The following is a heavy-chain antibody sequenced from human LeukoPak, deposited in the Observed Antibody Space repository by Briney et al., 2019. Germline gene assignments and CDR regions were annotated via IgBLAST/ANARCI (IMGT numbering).Heavy chain of an antibody. CDR2: IYPGDSDT. CDR3: ARTPGYCSSTSCYHYYGMDV. J-gene: IGHJ6*04. CDR1: GYSFTSYW. D-gene: IGHD2-2*01. V-gene: IGHV5-51*01. Sequence: GESLKISGKGSGYSFTSYWIGWVRQMPGKGLEWMGIIYPGDSDTRYSPSFQGQVTISADKSISTAYLQWSSLKASDTAMYYCARTPGYCSSTSCYHYYGMDVWGKGTTVTVSS.